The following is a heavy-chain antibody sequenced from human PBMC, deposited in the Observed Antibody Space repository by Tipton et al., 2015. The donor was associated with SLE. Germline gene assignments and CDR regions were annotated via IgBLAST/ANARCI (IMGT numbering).Heavy chain of an antibody. CDR3: ARGMVTWRGAILGVDV. V-gene: IGHV4-34*01. CDR2: INHSGST. Sequence: TLSLTCAVYGGSFSGYYWNWIRQPPGKGLEWIGEINHSGSTNYNPSLKSRVTISIDPAKNQFSLKLTSVTAADTAVYYCARGMVTWRGAILGVDVWGQGTTVNVSS. D-gene: IGHD2-21*02. CDR1: GGSFSGYY. J-gene: IGHJ6*02.